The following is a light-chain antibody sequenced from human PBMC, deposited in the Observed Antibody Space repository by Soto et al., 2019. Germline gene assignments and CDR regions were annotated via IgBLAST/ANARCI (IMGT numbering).Light chain of an antibody. CDR3: QQYDPSPP. V-gene: IGKV3-20*01. CDR2: GVS. CDR1: QAISTGH. Sequence: EIVLTQSPGTLSVSPGERATLSCRASQAISTGHLAWYQQKPGQSPRLLIYGVSARATGTPDRFTGSGSGTDFTLTINRLEPEDFAVYHCQQYDPSPPFGQGTRLEI. J-gene: IGKJ5*01.